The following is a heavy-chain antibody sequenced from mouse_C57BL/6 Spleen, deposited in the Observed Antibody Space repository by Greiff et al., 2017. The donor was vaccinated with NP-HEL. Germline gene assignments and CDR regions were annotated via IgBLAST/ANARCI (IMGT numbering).Heavy chain of an antibody. D-gene: IGHD1-1*01. CDR2: INYDGSST. CDR1: GFTFSDYY. Sequence: EVKLMESEGGLVQPGSSMKLSCTASGFTFSDYYMAWVRQVPEKGLEWVANINYDGSSTYYLDSLKSRFLISRDNAKNILYLQMSSLKSEDSATYYCAREGSDYYGSSYGWYFDVWGTGTTVTVSS. CDR3: AREGSDYYGSSYGWYFDV. J-gene: IGHJ1*03. V-gene: IGHV5-16*01.